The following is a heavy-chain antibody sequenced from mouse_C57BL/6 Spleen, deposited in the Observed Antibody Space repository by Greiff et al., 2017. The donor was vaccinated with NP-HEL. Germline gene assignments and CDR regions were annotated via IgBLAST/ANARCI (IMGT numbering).Heavy chain of an antibody. V-gene: IGHV1-7*01. J-gene: IGHJ4*01. Sequence: VQGVESGAELAKPGASVKLSCKASGYTFTSYWMHWVKQRPGQGLEWIGYINPSSGYTKYNQKFKDKATLTADKSSSTAYMQLSSLTYEDSAVYYCAPTVGLYAMDYWGQGTSVTVSS. CDR3: APTVGLYAMDY. CDR1: GYTFTSYW. D-gene: IGHD1-1*01. CDR2: INPSSGYT.